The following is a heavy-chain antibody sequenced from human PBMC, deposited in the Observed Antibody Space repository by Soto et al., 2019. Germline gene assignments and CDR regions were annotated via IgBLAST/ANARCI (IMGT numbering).Heavy chain of an antibody. CDR3: ATVFRSSNCNY. V-gene: IGHV3-11*01. CDR1: GLSFSDYY. Sequence: QVELVESGGGLVKPGGSLRLSCAASGLSFSDYYMSWIRQAPGKGLEWIAYITSSSSTIYYSDSVKGRFTISRNDAKNSLYLQLYSLRAEDTAVYYFATVFRSSNCNYWGKGTLVTVSS. J-gene: IGHJ4*02. D-gene: IGHD1-1*01. CDR2: ITSSSSTI.